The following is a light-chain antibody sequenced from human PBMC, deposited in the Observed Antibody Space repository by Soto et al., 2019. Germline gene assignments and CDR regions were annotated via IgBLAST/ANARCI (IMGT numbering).Light chain of an antibody. Sequence: EIVLTQSPGTLSLSPRDTAALSCRASQSVSNNYLAWYQQKPGQAPRLLIYGASSRATGIPDRFSGSASGTDFTLTISRLEPEDFAVYYCQQYGTSPRMFGQGTKVEIK. J-gene: IGKJ1*01. CDR2: GAS. CDR1: QSVSNNY. V-gene: IGKV3-20*01. CDR3: QQYGTSPRM.